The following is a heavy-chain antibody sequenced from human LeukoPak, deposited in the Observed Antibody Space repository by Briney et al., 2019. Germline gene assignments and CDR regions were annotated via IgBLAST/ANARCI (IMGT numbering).Heavy chain of an antibody. Sequence: SVKVSCKASGGTFSRHAISWVRQAPGQGLEWVGGIIPIFGTTNYAQKFQGRVTITTDESTSTGYMELRSLRSDDTAVYYCARGHSGYAYGFDNWGQGTLVTVSS. J-gene: IGHJ4*02. CDR3: ARGHSGYAYGFDN. CDR1: GGTFSRHA. V-gene: IGHV1-69*05. CDR2: IIPIFGTT. D-gene: IGHD5-12*01.